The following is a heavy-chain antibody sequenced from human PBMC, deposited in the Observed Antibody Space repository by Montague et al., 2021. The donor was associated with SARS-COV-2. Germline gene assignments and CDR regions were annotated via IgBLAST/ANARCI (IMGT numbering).Heavy chain of an antibody. D-gene: IGHD4-17*01. CDR1: GDSVSRHTAF. Sequence: CAISGDSVSRHTAFWNWVRQSPSRGLEFLGRTYYRSKWQNDYAVSVRSRITINPDTSKNQFSLHLNSVTPEDTAVYYCSRGTLRFGMDVWGRGTTVTVSS. J-gene: IGHJ6*02. CDR3: SRGTLRFGMDV. CDR2: TYYRSKWQN. V-gene: IGHV6-1*01.